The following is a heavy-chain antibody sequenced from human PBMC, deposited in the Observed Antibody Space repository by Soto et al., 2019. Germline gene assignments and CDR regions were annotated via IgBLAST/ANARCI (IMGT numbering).Heavy chain of an antibody. CDR2: ISVSGSST. Sequence: GGSLRLSCAVSGFTFSNFVMSWVRQAPGKGLEWVSSISVSGSSTDYADSVKGRFTISRDNSKNMVYLQMNSLRAEDTALYYCAKEEGLRFDYWGQGTLVTVS. J-gene: IGHJ4*02. CDR1: GFTFSNFV. D-gene: IGHD4-17*01. CDR3: AKEEGLRFDY. V-gene: IGHV3-23*01.